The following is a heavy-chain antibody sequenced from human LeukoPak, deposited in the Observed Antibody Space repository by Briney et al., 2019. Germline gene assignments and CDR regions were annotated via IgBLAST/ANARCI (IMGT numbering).Heavy chain of an antibody. CDR3: ARFPLITMIAYRGYYFDY. J-gene: IGHJ4*02. CDR2: MNPNSGNT. Sequence: GASVKVSCKASGYTFTSYDINWVRQATGQGLEWMGWMNPNSGNTGYAQKFQGRVTMTRNTSISTAYMELSSLRSEDTAVYYCARFPLITMIAYRGYYFDYWGQGTLVTVSS. V-gene: IGHV1-8*01. D-gene: IGHD3-22*01. CDR1: GYTFTSYD.